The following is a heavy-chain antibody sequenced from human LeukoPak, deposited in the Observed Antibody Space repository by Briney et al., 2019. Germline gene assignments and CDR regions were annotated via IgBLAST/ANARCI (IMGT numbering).Heavy chain of an antibody. CDR1: GFTFRSCE. V-gene: IGHV3-48*03. CDR3: VADGYNQEPDY. CDR2: ISHSGSTL. Sequence: PGGSLRLSCAASGFTFRSCEMNWVRQAPGKGLEWVSYISHSGSTLYYADSVKGRFTISRDNAKNSLYLQMDSLRAEDTAVYYCVADGYNQEPDYWGQGTLVTVSS. J-gene: IGHJ4*02. D-gene: IGHD5-24*01.